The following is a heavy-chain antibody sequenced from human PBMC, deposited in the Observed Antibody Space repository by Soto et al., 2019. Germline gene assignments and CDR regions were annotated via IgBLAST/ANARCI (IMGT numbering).Heavy chain of an antibody. J-gene: IGHJ3*02. CDR2: IYYSGST. CDR3: ARAGGRFLIRLGAMFAFDI. CDR1: GGSISSGDYY. D-gene: IGHD3-16*01. Sequence: SETLSLTCTVSGGSISSGDYYWSWIRQPPGKGLEWIGYIYYSGSTYYNPSLKSRVTISVDTSKNQFSLKLSSVTAADTAVYYCARAGGRFLIRLGAMFAFDIWGQGTMVTVSS. V-gene: IGHV4-30-4*01.